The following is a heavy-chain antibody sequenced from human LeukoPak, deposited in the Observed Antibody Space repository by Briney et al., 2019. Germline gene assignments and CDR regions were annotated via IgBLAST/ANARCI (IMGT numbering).Heavy chain of an antibody. V-gene: IGHV4-39*01. J-gene: IGHJ6*03. CDR1: GGSISSSSYY. D-gene: IGHD1-1*01. CDR2: IYYSGST. CDR3: ARGLGWKVTPMGLFYMDV. Sequence: SETLSLTCTVSGGSISSSSYYWGWIRQPPGQGLEWIGSIYYSGSTYYNPSLKSRVTISVDTSKNEFSLKLSSVTAADTAVYYCARGLGWKVTPMGLFYMDVWGEGATVTVSS.